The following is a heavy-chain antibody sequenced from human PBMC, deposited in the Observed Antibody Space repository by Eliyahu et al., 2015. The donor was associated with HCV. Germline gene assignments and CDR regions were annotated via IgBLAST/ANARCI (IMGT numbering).Heavy chain of an antibody. D-gene: IGHD3-22*01. CDR2: IYWDDDK. Sequence: QITLKESGPTLVKPTQTLTLTCTFSGFSLSTSGVGVGWIRQPPGKALEWLALIYWDDDKRYSPSLKSRLTITKDTSKNQVVLTMTNMDPVDTATYYCAHRSTGLGSGYYYDYFDDWGQGTLVTVSS. CDR1: GFSLSTSGVG. CDR3: AHRSTGLGSGYYYDYFDD. V-gene: IGHV2-5*02. J-gene: IGHJ4*02.